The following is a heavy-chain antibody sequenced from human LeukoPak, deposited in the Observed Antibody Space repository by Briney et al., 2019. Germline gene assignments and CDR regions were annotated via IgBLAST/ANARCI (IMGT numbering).Heavy chain of an antibody. J-gene: IGHJ4*02. CDR2: ISGSGGST. CDR1: GFTFSSYA. V-gene: IGHV3-23*01. D-gene: IGHD6-13*01. CDR3: ARSVVGYSSSWYSDY. Sequence: GGSLRLSCAASGFTFSSYAMSWVRQAPGKGLEWVSAISGSGGSTYYADSVKGRFTISRDNSKNTLYLQMNSLRAEDTAVYYCARSVVGYSSSWYSDYWGQGTLVTVSS.